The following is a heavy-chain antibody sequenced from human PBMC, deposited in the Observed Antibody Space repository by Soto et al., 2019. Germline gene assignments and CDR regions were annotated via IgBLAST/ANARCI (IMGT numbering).Heavy chain of an antibody. CDR1: GDSMNSYY. CDR2: IFYTGST. D-gene: IGHD2-15*01. V-gene: IGHV4-59*08. CDR3: ARSPGWHDY. J-gene: IGHJ4*02. Sequence: PSETLSLTCTVSGDSMNSYYWSWIRQPPGKGLEWIGYIFYTGSTNYNPSLKSRVTISIDPPKNQFSLRLSSMTAADTAVYYCARSPGWHDYWGQGTLGTVSS.